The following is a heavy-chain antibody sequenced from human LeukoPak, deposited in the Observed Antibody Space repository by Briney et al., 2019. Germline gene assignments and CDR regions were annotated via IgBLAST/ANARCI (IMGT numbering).Heavy chain of an antibody. CDR1: GGTFSSYA. Sequence: SVKVSCKASGGTFSSYAISWVRQAPGQGLEWMGGIIPIFSTANYAQKFQGRVTITADESTSTAYMELSSLRSEDTAVYYCARTGGYSDYYYYMDVWGKGTTVTVSS. D-gene: IGHD3-16*01. CDR2: IIPIFSTA. J-gene: IGHJ6*03. CDR3: ARTGGYSDYYYYMDV. V-gene: IGHV1-69*13.